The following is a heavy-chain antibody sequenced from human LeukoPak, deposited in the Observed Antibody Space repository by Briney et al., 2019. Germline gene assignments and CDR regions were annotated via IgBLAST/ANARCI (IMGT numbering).Heavy chain of an antibody. CDR3: TREDVEVGAFDI. CDR2: IRSKAYGGTT. D-gene: IGHD1-1*01. V-gene: IGHV3-49*04. CDR1: GFTFGDYA. Sequence: GGSLRLSCTASGFTFGDYAMSWVRQAPGKGLEWVGSIRSKAYGGTTEYAASVKGRFTISRDDSKSIAYLQMNSLKTEDTAVYYCTREDVEVGAFDIWGQGTMVTVSS. J-gene: IGHJ3*02.